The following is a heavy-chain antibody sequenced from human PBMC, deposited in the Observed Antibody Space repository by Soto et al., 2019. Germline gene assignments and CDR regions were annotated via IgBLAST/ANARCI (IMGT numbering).Heavy chain of an antibody. J-gene: IGHJ5*02. CDR2: INPNSGGT. CDR1: GYTFTGYY. Sequence: QVQLVQSGAEVKKPGASVKVSCKASGYTFTGYYMHWVRQAPGQGLEWMGWINPNSGGTNYAQKFQGRVTMTRNTSISTAYMELSSLRSEDTAVYYCARVKGYCSGGSCYSGKSWFDPWGQGTLVTVSS. D-gene: IGHD2-15*01. CDR3: ARVKGYCSGGSCYSGKSWFDP. V-gene: IGHV1-2*02.